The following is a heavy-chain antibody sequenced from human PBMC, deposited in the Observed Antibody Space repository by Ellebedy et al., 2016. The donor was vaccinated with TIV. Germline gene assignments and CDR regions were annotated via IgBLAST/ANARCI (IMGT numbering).Heavy chain of an antibody. J-gene: IGHJ5*02. V-gene: IGHV4-39*07. CDR1: GGSINSNDYY. CDR2: IFSGGTT. Sequence: MPSETLSLTCTVSGGSINSNDYYWGWIRQPPGKGLEWLGNIFSGGTTYYSPSLKSRVTISVDTSKNQFSLNLSSVTAADTAVYYCARDPALPRGRFDTWGQGTLVTVSS. CDR3: ARDPALPRGRFDT.